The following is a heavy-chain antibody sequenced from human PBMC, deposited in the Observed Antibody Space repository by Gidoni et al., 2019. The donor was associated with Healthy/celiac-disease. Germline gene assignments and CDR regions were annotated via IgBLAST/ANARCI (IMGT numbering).Heavy chain of an antibody. Sequence: EVRLVESGGGLVQPGGSLRLSCAASAFTFSSYWISWVRQAPGKGLEWVANIKQDGSEKYYVDSVKGRSTISRDNAKNSLYLQMNSLRAEDTAVYYCARSVSSGYNNWFDPWGQGTLVTVSS. D-gene: IGHD3-22*01. CDR2: IKQDGSEK. J-gene: IGHJ5*02. V-gene: IGHV3-7*01. CDR3: ARSVSSGYNNWFDP. CDR1: AFTFSSYW.